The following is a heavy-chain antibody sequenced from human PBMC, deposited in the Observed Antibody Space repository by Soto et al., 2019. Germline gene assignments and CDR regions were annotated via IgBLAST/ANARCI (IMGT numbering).Heavy chain of an antibody. CDR1: GFTFSQFW. J-gene: IGHJ4*02. CDR2: INTEGSSA. D-gene: IGHD1-26*01. CDR3: TRDPMGATSY. V-gene: IGHV3-74*01. Sequence: GGSLRLSCAASGFTFSQFWVHWVRQAPGKGLVWVSRINTEGSSADYADSVKGRFTISRDNAENTVFLQMNGLTAEDTAVYYCTRDPMGATSYWGQGTLVTVSS.